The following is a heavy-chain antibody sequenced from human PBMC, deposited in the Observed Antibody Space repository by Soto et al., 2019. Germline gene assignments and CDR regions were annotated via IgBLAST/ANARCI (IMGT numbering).Heavy chain of an antibody. CDR2: IYYSGST. Sequence: QVQLQESGPGLVKPSETLSLTCTVSGGSVSSGSYYWSWIRQPPGKGLEWIGYIYYSGSTNYNPSLKSRVTISVDTSKNQFSLKLSSVTAADTAVYYCARSPTGSISFDIWGQGTMVTDSS. CDR1: GGSVSSGSYY. J-gene: IGHJ3*02. CDR3: ARSPTGSISFDI. D-gene: IGHD2-21*01. V-gene: IGHV4-61*01.